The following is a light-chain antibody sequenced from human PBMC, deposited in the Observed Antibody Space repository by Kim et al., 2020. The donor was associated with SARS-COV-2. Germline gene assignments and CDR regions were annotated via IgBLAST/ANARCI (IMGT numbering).Light chain of an antibody. J-gene: IGKJ4*01. CDR3: QKYDSDL. CDR2: AAS. V-gene: IGKV1-27*01. CDR1: QGISNY. Sequence: DIQMTQSPSSLSASVGDRVTITCRASQGISNYLAWYQQKPGKVPKLLIYAASTLQSGVPSRFSGSGSGTDFTLTISSLQPEDVATYFCQKYDSDLFGGGTKLEIK.